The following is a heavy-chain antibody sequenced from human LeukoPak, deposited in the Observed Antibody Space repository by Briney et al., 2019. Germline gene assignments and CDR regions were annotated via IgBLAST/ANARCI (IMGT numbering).Heavy chain of an antibody. V-gene: IGHV4-34*01. Sequence: KPSETLSLTCAVYGGSFSGYYWSWIRQPPGKGLEWIGEINHSGSTNYNPSLKSRVTISVDTSKNQFSLKLSSVTAADTAVYYCARDDYGDHAPLDYWGQGTLVTVSS. CDR2: INHSGST. CDR1: GGSFSGYY. CDR3: ARDDYGDHAPLDY. D-gene: IGHD4-17*01. J-gene: IGHJ4*02.